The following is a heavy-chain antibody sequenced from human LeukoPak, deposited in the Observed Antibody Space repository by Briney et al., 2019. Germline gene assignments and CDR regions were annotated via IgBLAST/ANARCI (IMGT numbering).Heavy chain of an antibody. CDR2: ISSSSSYI. CDR3: ASLVAALFDY. CDR1: GFALDEYG. V-gene: IGHV3-21*01. D-gene: IGHD6-6*01. Sequence: GSLXXSXAASGFALDEYGMNWVRQAPGQGLEWVSSISSSSSYIYYADSVKGRFTISRDNAKNSLYLQMDSLRAEDTAVYYCASLVAALFDYWGQGTLVTVSS. J-gene: IGHJ4*02.